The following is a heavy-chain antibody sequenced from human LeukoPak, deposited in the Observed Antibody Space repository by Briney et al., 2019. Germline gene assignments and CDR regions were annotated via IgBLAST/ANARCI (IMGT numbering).Heavy chain of an antibody. J-gene: IGHJ4*03. Sequence: SETLSLTCAVYGESFSAYYWSWIRQSPGKGLEWIAEINHRGDTNYNPSVKSRVTISIDTSKNQFSLKVRSLTAADTAVYYCARGPTISETGYFDFWGEGTLVTVSS. D-gene: IGHD1-1*01. CDR3: ARGPTISETGYFDF. V-gene: IGHV4-34*01. CDR1: GESFSAYY. CDR2: INHRGDT.